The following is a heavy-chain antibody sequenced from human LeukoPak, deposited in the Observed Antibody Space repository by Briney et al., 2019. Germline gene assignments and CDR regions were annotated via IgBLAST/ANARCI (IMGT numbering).Heavy chain of an antibody. V-gene: IGHV3-7*01. D-gene: IGHD1-26*01. CDR3: ARDKRVGATILDY. J-gene: IGHJ4*02. CDR2: IKGDGSEK. Sequence: GGSLRLSCAASGFTFSSYWMTWVRQAPGKGLEWVGNIKGDGSEKYYVDSVKGRFTISRDNSKNTLSLQMNSLTAEDTAVYYCARDKRVGATILDYWGQRTLVTVSS. CDR1: GFTFSSYW.